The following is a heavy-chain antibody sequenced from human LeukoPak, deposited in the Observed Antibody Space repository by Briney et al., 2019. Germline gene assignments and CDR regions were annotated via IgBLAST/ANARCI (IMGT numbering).Heavy chain of an antibody. CDR1: GFTFSSYA. CDR2: ISGSGGST. J-gene: IGHJ4*02. CDR3: AKDRGYYDSSGYTN. D-gene: IGHD3-22*01. Sequence: GGSLRLSCAASGFTFSSYAMSWVRQAPGKGLEWVSAISGSGGSTYYADSVKGRFTISRDNSKNTLYLQMNSLRAEGTAVYYCAKDRGYYDSSGYTNWGQGTLVTVSS. V-gene: IGHV3-23*01.